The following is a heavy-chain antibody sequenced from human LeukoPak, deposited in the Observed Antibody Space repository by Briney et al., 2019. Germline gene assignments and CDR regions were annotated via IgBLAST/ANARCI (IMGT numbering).Heavy chain of an antibody. CDR3: ARVGRKRVASWPSDY. D-gene: IGHD2-2*01. J-gene: IGHJ4*02. CDR2: INHSGST. V-gene: IGHV4-34*01. Sequence: SETLCLTCAVYGGSFSGYYWSWIRQPPGKGLEWIGEINHSGSTNYNPSLKSRVTISVDTSKNQFSLKLSSVTAADTAVYYCARVGRKRVASWPSDYCGQGTLVTVSS. CDR1: GGSFSGYY.